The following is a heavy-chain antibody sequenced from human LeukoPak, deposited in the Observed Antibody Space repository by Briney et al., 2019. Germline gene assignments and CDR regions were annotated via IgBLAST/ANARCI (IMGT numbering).Heavy chain of an antibody. CDR2: IKQDGSEK. CDR3: AGRAFES. V-gene: IGHV3-7*01. Sequence: PGGSLRLSCVGSGYIFSTYWMNWVRQAPGKGLEWVANIKQDGSEKYHVDSVKGRFTISRDNAKRSLYLQMNGLRAEDTGVYYCAGRAFESWGQGTLVTVSS. CDR1: GYIFSTYW. J-gene: IGHJ4*02. D-gene: IGHD1-26*01.